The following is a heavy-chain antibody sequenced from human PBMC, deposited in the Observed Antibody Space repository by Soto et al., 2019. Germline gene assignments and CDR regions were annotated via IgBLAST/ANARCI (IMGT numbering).Heavy chain of an antibody. CDR3: AKDPYYYGSGSYSRLDY. CDR2: ISHDGSKK. D-gene: IGHD3-10*01. J-gene: IGHJ4*02. V-gene: IGHV3-30*18. CDR1: GFTFSRNG. Sequence: QGRLVESGGGVVQPGRSLRLSCEVSGFTFSRNGMHWVRQAPGKGLEWVAGISHDGSKKYYADSVKGRFAISKDNSKNTVYRQMNSLRTEDRAVYYCAKDPYYYGSGSYSRLDYWGQGTLVTVSS.